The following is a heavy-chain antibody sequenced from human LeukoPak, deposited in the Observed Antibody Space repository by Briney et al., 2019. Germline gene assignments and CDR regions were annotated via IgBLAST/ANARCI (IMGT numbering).Heavy chain of an antibody. CDR1: GGSISSYY. Sequence: SETLSLTCTVSGGSISSYYWSWIRQPPGKGLEWLGYIYYSGSTNYNPSLKSRVTISVDTSKNQFSLKLSSVTAADTAVYYCARTPIYGDYVFDYWGQGTLVTVSS. CDR3: ARTPIYGDYVFDY. J-gene: IGHJ4*02. CDR2: IYYSGST. V-gene: IGHV4-59*01. D-gene: IGHD4-17*01.